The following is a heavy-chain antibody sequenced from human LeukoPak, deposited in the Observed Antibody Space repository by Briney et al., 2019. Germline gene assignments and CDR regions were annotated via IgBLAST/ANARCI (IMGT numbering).Heavy chain of an antibody. D-gene: IGHD1-26*01. V-gene: IGHV3-11*04. J-gene: IGHJ4*02. Sequence: GGSLRLSCAASGFTFSDYYMSWIRQAPGKGLEWVSYISSSGSTIYYADSVKGRFTISRDNAKNSLYLQMNSLRAEDTAVYYSARAPKWELHIPYWGQGTLVTVSS. CDR3: ARAPKWELHIPY. CDR2: ISSSGSTI. CDR1: GFTFSDYY.